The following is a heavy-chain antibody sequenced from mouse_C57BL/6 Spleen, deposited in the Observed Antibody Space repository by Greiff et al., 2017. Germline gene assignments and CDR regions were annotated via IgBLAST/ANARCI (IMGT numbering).Heavy chain of an antibody. CDR2: INSDGGST. D-gene: IGHD2-5*01. Sequence: EVQLQQSGGGLVQPGESLKLSCESNEYEFPSHDMSWVRKTPEKRLELVAAINSDGGSTYYPDTMERRFIISRDNTKKTLYLQMSSLRSEDTALYYCARHDSNYGGYAMDYWGQGTSVTVSS. CDR1: EYEFPSHD. J-gene: IGHJ4*01. CDR3: ARHDSNYGGYAMDY. V-gene: IGHV5-2*01.